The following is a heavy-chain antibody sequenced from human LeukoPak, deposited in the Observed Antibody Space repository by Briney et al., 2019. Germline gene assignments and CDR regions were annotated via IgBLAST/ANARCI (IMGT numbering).Heavy chain of an antibody. D-gene: IGHD6-6*01. J-gene: IGHJ4*02. CDR3: AGIEYSSSRPFWN. Sequence: SATLSLTCTVSGASISSHYWGWIRQPPGKGLEWSGYIYYSGSTNYNPSHKSRVTISVDTSKNQFSLKLSSVTAADTAVYYCAGIEYSSSRPFWNWGQGTLVTVSS. V-gene: IGHV4-59*11. CDR1: GASISSHY. CDR2: IYYSGST.